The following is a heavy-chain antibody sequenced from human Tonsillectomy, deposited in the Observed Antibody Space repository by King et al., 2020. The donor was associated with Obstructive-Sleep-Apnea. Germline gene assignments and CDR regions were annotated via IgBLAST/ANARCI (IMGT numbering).Heavy chain of an antibody. J-gene: IGHJ6*02. CDR3: AKYSLYTSGSYAMDV. V-gene: IGHV3-30*18. CDR1: GFTFSSFG. CDR2: ISYDGSNK. Sequence: VQLVESGGGVVQPGRSLRLSCAASGFTFSSFGMHWVRQAPGKGLEWVAVISYDGSNKYYADSVKGRFTISRDNSKNTLYLQMNSLRAEDTAVCYCAKYSLYTSGSYAMDVWGQGTTVTVSS. D-gene: IGHD3-10*01.